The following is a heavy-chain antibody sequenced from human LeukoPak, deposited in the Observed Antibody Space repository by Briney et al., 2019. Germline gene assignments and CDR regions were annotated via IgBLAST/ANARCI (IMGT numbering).Heavy chain of an antibody. D-gene: IGHD6-13*01. CDR2: IYYSGST. V-gene: IGHV4-39*01. J-gene: IGHJ4*02. CDR1: GGSISSSSYY. CDR3: ARHNIAAARAIDY. Sequence: PSETLSLTCTVSGGSISSSSYYWGWIRQPPGKGLEWIGSIYYSGSTYYNPSLKSRVTISVDTSKNQFSLKLSSVTAADTAVYYCARHNIAAARAIDYWGQGTLVAVSS.